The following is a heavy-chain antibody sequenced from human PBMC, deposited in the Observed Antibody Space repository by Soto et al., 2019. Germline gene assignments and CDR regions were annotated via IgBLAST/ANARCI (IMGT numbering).Heavy chain of an antibody. D-gene: IGHD3-3*01. V-gene: IGHV3-7*01. CDR2: IKQDGSEK. CDR3: ARDRLGLRFLEWLPDYYYGMDV. Sequence: PGGSLRLSCAASGFTFSSYWMSWVRQAPGKGLEWVANIKQDGSEKYYVDSVKGRFTISRDNAKNSLYLQMNSLRAEDTAVYYCARDRLGLRFLEWLPDYYYGMDVWGQGTTVTVSS. CDR1: GFTFSSYW. J-gene: IGHJ6*02.